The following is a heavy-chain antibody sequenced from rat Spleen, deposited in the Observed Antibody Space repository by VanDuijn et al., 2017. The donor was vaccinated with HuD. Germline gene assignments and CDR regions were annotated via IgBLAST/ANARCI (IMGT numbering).Heavy chain of an antibody. CDR3: ARHSDDGSYYYPYFDY. CDR1: GCTSSNYD. V-gene: IGHV5-25*01. J-gene: IGHJ2*01. Sequence: EVQLVESGGGLVQPGRSLKLSCAASGCTSSNYDMAWVRQAPTQGLEWVASISTSGGSTYYRDSVKGRFTVSRDNAKSTLYLQMDSLRSEDTATYYCARHSDDGSYYYPYFDYWGQGVMVTVSS. D-gene: IGHD1-12*02. CDR2: ISTSGGST.